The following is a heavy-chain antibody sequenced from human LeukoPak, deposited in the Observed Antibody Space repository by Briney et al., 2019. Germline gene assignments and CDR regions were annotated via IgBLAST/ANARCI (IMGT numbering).Heavy chain of an antibody. CDR2: IYYSGST. CDR1: GGSISSYY. J-gene: IGHJ5*02. CDR3: ARGAGLGDWFDP. V-gene: IGHV4-59*08. D-gene: IGHD3-10*01. Sequence: SETLSLTCTVSGGSISSYYWSWIRQPPGKGLEWIGYIYYSGSTYYNPSLKSRVTISVDTSKNQFSLKLSSVTAADTAVYYCARGAGLGDWFDPWGQGTLVTVSS.